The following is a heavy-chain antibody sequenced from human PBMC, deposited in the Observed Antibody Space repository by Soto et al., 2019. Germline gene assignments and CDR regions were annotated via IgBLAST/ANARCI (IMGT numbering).Heavy chain of an antibody. Sequence: GSLRLSCAASGFTFNNYAMSWVRQAPGRGLEWVSAISGSGGSAYFADFVKGRFTISRDNSKNTLYLQMSSLRAEDTAVYYCAKVRNDYDSSGYYYYFDYWGQGTLVTVSS. D-gene: IGHD3-22*01. CDR1: GFTFNNYA. CDR2: ISGSGGSA. J-gene: IGHJ4*02. V-gene: IGHV3-23*01. CDR3: AKVRNDYDSSGYYYYFDY.